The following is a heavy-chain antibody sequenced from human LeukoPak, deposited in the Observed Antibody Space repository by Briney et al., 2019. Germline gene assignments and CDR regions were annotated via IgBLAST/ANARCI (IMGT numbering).Heavy chain of an antibody. V-gene: IGHV4-61*02. J-gene: IGHJ6*03. CDR2: IYTSGSN. Sequence: SETLSLTCTVSGGYISSGSYDWSWIRQPAGKGLEYIGRIYTSGSNNYIPYLKSRVTISVDTSKNQFSLKLSSVTAADTAVYYCARDGSFSATYYYYYYMDVWGKGTTVTVSS. CDR3: ARDGSFSATYYYYYYMDV. D-gene: IGHD5-12*01. CDR1: GGYISSGSYD.